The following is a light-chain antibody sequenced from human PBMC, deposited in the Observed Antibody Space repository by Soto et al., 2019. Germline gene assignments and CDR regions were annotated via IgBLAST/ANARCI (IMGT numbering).Light chain of an antibody. CDR3: QQYNTWPLT. V-gene: IGKV3-15*01. Sequence: ETVMTQSPATLSVSPGEGATLSCRATESINQNLAGYQQKPGQAPRLLIHGASYRATGIPDRFSGRGSGTEFTLAISRLQSEDFAVYYCQQYNTWPLTFGGGTKVEIK. J-gene: IGKJ4*01. CDR2: GAS. CDR1: ESINQN.